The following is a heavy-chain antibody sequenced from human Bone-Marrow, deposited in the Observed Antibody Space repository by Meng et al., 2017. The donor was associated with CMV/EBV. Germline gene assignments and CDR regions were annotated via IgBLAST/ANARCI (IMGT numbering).Heavy chain of an antibody. CDR2: INPNSGGT. V-gene: IGHV1-2*02. D-gene: IGHD3-22*01. J-gene: IGHJ4*02. CDR1: GYTFTGYY. Sequence: ASVNVSCKASGYTFTGYYLHWVRQAPGQGLEWMGWINPNSGGTNFAQRLQGRVTMTRDTSISTVYMELTMRSDDTAVYFCARGEDYYDSSGLIDYWGQGTLVTVSS. CDR3: ARGEDYYDSSGLIDY.